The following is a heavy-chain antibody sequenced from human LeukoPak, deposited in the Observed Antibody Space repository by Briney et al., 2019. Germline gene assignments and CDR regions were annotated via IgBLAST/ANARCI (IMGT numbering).Heavy chain of an antibody. CDR1: GFTFDDYA. Sequence: PGGSLRLSCAASGFTFDDYAMHWVRQAPGKGLEWVSGISWNSGSIGYADSVKGRFTISRDNAKNSLYLQMNSLRAEDTALYYCAKSTSYIEYFQHWGQGTLVTVSS. V-gene: IGHV3-9*01. D-gene: IGHD5/OR15-5a*01. CDR2: ISWNSGSI. CDR3: AKSTSYIEYFQH. J-gene: IGHJ1*01.